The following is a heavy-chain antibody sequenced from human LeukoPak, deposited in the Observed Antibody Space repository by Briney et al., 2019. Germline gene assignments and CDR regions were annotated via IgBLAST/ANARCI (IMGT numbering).Heavy chain of an antibody. CDR2: IYYSGTT. D-gene: IGHD3-10*01. Sequence: SETLSLTCTVSGGSISSYYWSWIRQPPGKGLEWIGYIYYSGTTTYNPSLKSRVTISLDTSKKQFSLKLSSVTAADTAVYYCARDALLWFGEFNWFDPWGQGTLVTVSS. V-gene: IGHV4-59*12. CDR3: ARDALLWFGEFNWFDP. CDR1: GGSISSYY. J-gene: IGHJ5*02.